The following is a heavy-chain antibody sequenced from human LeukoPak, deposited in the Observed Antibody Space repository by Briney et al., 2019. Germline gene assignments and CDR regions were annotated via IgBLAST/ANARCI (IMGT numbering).Heavy chain of an antibody. V-gene: IGHV3-23*01. CDR2: ITDSGDST. Sequence: GGSPRLSCAGTGFTFSIYAMSWVRQAPGKGLDWVSTITDSGDSTYYADSVKGRFTISRDNSKNTLYVQMNSLRVEDTAVYYCVPLGYCSSTTCDSRDYWGRGTLVTVSS. CDR1: GFTFSIYA. D-gene: IGHD2-2*01. J-gene: IGHJ4*02. CDR3: VPLGYCSSTTCDSRDY.